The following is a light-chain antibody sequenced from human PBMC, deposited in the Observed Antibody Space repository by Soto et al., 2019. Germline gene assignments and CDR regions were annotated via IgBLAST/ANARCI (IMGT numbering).Light chain of an antibody. CDR3: QQYNSSSWT. Sequence: DIQMTQSPSTLSASVGDRVTITCWASQSISSWLAWYQKKPGKAPKLLIFDASSLESGVPSRLRGSGSGTEFTLTISSMKPDDFATYYCQQYNSSSWTFGQGTKVDIK. V-gene: IGKV1-5*01. CDR1: QSISSW. J-gene: IGKJ1*01. CDR2: DAS.